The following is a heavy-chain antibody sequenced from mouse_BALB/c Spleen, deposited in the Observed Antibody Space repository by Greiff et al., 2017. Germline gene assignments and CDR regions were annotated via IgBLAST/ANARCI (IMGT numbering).Heavy chain of an antibody. CDR3: ARGSDYDDLAWFAY. CDR1: GYTFTSYV. J-gene: IGHJ3*01. CDR2: INPYNDGT. V-gene: IGHV1-14*01. Sequence: EVKLQESGPELVKPGASVKMSCKASGYTFTSYVMHWVKQKPGQGLEWIGYINPYNDGTKYNEKFKGKATLTSDKSSSTAYMELSSLTSEDSAVYYCARGSDYDDLAWFAYWGQGTLVTVSA. D-gene: IGHD2-4*01.